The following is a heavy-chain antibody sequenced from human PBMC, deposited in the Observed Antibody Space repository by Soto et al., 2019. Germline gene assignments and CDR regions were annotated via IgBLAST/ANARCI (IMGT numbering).Heavy chain of an antibody. CDR3: ARGVMVRGVPLRGGAFDI. CDR1: GYTFTSYD. V-gene: IGHV1-8*01. D-gene: IGHD3-10*01. CDR2: MNPNSGNT. Sequence: ASVKVSCKASGYTFTSYDINWVRQATGQGLEWMGWMNPNSGNTGYAQKFQGRVTMTRNTSISTAYMELSSLRSEDTAVYYCARGVMVRGVPLRGGAFDIWGQGTMVTVSS. J-gene: IGHJ3*02.